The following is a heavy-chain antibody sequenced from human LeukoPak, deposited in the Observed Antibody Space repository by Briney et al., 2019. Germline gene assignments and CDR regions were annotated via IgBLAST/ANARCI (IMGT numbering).Heavy chain of an antibody. CDR2: ISAYNGNT. CDR3: ARAAVFTMIVVVIVPLFYYFDY. Sequence: ASVKVSCKASGYTFTSYGISWVRQAPGQGLEWMGWISAYNGNTNSAQKLQGRVTMTTDTSTSAAYMELRSLRSDDTAVYYCARAAVFTMIVVVIVPLFYYFDYWGQGTLVTVSS. J-gene: IGHJ4*02. D-gene: IGHD3-22*01. V-gene: IGHV1-18*01. CDR1: GYTFTSYG.